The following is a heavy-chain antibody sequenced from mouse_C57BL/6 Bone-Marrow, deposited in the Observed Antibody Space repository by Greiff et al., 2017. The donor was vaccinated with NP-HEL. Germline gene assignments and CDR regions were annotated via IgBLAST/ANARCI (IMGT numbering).Heavy chain of an antibody. Sequence: QVQLQQPGAELVMPGASVKLSCKASGYTFTSYWMHWVKQRPGQGLEWIGEIDPSDSYTNYNQKFKGKSTLTVDKSSSTAYMQLSSLTSEDSAVYYCARGQLRNYRGQGTTLTVSS. V-gene: IGHV1-69*01. CDR2: IDPSDSYT. CDR3: ARGQLRNY. J-gene: IGHJ2*01. CDR1: GYTFTSYW. D-gene: IGHD3-2*01.